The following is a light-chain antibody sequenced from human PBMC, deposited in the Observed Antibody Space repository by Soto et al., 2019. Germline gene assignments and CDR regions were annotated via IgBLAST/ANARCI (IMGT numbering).Light chain of an antibody. J-gene: IGLJ2*01. V-gene: IGLV2-14*01. CDR2: DVS. CDR1: SSDVGTYNY. Sequence: QSALTQPASVSGSPGQSITISCTGTSSDVGTYNYVSWYQQHPGKAPKLMIYDVSSRPSGVSNRFSGYKSGNTASLTISGLQAEDDADYYCSSYTSSSTVVFGGGTKLTVL. CDR3: SSYTSSSTVV.